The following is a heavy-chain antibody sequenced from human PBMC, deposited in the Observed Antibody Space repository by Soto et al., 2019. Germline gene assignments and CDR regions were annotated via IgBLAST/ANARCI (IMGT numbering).Heavy chain of an antibody. CDR3: ARDCSGGSCYKLLYYYYYGMDV. Sequence: QVQLVQSGAEVTKPGASVKVSCKASGYTFTSYGISWVRQATGQGLDWMGWISAYNGNTNYAKKLQGRVTMTTDTSTSTAYMELRSLRSDDKDVYYCARDCSGGSCYKLLYYYYYGMDVW. V-gene: IGHV1-18*01. D-gene: IGHD2-15*01. J-gene: IGHJ6*01. CDR1: GYTFTSYG. CDR2: ISAYNGNT.